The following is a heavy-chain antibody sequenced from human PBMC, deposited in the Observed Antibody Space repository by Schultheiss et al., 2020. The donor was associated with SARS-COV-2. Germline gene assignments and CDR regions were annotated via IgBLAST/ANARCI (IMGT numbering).Heavy chain of an antibody. CDR3: AATSDIVVAVATT. D-gene: IGHD2-15*01. Sequence: SETLSLTCAVSGYSISDGFSWGWIRQPPGKGLEWIGSLSHNWATSHSWTTNYSPSLKSQITMSVDTSKNQFSLKVTSVTAADTAVYYCAATSDIVVAVATTWGRGTLVTVSS. J-gene: IGHJ1*01. CDR1: GYSISDGFS. CDR2: LSHNWATSHSWTT. V-gene: IGHV4-28*01.